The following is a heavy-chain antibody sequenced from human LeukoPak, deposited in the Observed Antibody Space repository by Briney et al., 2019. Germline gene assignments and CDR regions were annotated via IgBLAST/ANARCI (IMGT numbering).Heavy chain of an antibody. CDR2: IYYSGST. V-gene: IGHV4-59*01. J-gene: IGHJ4*02. Sequence: PSETLCPTCTVSGGTISIYYWNWVRQPPGKGLEWVGYIYYSGSTNYNPSLESRVTMSIDTSKNQFSLNLTSVTAADTAVYYCARMYSSGWYYFDYWGQGTLVTVSS. D-gene: IGHD6-19*01. CDR3: ARMYSSGWYYFDY. CDR1: GGTISIYY.